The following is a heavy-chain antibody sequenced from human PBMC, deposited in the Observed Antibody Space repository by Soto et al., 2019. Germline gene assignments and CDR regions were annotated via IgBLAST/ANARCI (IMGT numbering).Heavy chain of an antibody. CDR2: IIPIFGTA. CDR1: AGTFSSYV. V-gene: IGHV1-69*12. Sequence: QVQLVQSGAEAKKPGSSVKVSCKASAGTFSSYVISWVRQAPGQGLEWMGGIIPIFGTANYAQKFQDRVTITGDESTSTGYMDLSCLRADDTAVYYCARLPRVVLPTLGGGLDVWGQGPRFPVSS. CDR3: ARLPRVVLPTLGGGLDV. D-gene: IGHD3-16*01. J-gene: IGHJ6*02.